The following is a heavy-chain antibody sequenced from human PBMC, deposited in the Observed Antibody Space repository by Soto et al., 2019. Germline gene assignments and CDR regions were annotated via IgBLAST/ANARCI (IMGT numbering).Heavy chain of an antibody. CDR1: GFTFSSYA. V-gene: IGHV3-23*01. D-gene: IGHD3-10*01. CDR2: ISGNGVST. Sequence: GGSLRLSCAASGFTFSSYAMSWVRQAPGKGLQCVSTISGNGVSTYYADSVKGRFTISRDNYRNTLYLQMNSLRAEDTAVYYCAKVQGSGSGLYYFYYYGMDVWGQGTTVTVSS. J-gene: IGHJ6*02. CDR3: AKVQGSGSGLYYFYYYGMDV.